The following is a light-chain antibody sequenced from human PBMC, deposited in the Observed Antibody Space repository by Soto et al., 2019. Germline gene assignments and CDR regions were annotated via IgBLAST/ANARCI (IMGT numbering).Light chain of an antibody. CDR3: QQYGSSSWT. J-gene: IGKJ1*01. Sequence: EFVLTQSPGTLSLSPGERATLSCRASQTVRNNYLAWYQQKPGQAPRLLIYDASSRATGIPDRFSGSGSGTEFTLTISRLEPEDFAVYYCQQYGSSSWTFGQGTKVDI. CDR2: DAS. CDR1: QTVRNNY. V-gene: IGKV3-20*01.